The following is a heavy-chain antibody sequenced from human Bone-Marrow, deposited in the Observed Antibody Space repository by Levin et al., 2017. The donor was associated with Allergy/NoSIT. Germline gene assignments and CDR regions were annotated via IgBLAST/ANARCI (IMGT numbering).Heavy chain of an antibody. CDR2: IHREGGT. D-gene: IGHD2-2*03. Sequence: GESLKISCTVSGFTVTNPFMSWVRQAPGKGLEWVSVIHREGGTNYADSVKGRFTISRDSSENTLSLQINSLRAEDTAVYYCAKETEWSLGYWGQGTLVTVSS. J-gene: IGHJ4*02. CDR1: GFTVTNPF. V-gene: IGHV3-66*01. CDR3: AKETEWSLGY.